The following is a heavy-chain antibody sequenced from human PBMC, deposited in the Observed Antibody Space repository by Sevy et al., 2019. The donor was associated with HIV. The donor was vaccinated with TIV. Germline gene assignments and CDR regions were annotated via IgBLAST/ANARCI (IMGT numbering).Heavy chain of an antibody. CDR2: IKQDGSDN. D-gene: IGHD4-4*01. CDR3: ATCSLSNCTFHF. V-gene: IGHV3-7*03. Sequence: GGSLRLSCVVSGLSISTYWMSWVRQAPGKRLEGVASIKQDGSDNSFVDSVRGRFTISRDNAKNSVYLQMSSLSGDDTAMYYCATCSLSNCTFHFWGQGTLVTVSS. J-gene: IGHJ4*02. CDR1: GLSISTYW.